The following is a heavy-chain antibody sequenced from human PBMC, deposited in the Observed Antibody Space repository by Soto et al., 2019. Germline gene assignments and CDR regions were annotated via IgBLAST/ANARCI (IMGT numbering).Heavy chain of an antibody. CDR3: ARGRANYVWGSYRYYYFDY. J-gene: IGHJ4*02. Sequence: LSLTCAVYGGSFSGYYWSWIRQPPGKGLEWIGEINHSGSTNYNPSLKSRVTISVDTSKNQFSLKLSSVTAADTAVYYCARGRANYVWGSYRYYYFDYWGQGTLVTVSS. V-gene: IGHV4-34*01. CDR1: GGSFSGYY. CDR2: INHSGST. D-gene: IGHD3-16*02.